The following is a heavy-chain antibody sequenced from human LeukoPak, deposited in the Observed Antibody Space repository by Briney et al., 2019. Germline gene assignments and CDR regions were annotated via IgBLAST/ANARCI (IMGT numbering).Heavy chain of an antibody. D-gene: IGHD1-7*01. Sequence: PGGSLRLSCAASGFTFSAYGMHWVRQAPGKGLEWVATISYDVSNEYYADSVKGRFTISRDNAKNTLYLQMNSLRAEDTAVYYCTRGGTTLDYWGQGTLVTVSS. CDR1: GFTFSAYG. J-gene: IGHJ4*02. CDR3: TRGGTTLDY. V-gene: IGHV3-30*03. CDR2: ISYDVSNE.